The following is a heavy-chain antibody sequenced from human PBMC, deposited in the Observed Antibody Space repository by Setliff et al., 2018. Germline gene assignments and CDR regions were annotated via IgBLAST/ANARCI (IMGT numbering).Heavy chain of an antibody. D-gene: IGHD2-15*01. V-gene: IGHV4-31*11. Sequence: SETLSLTCAVSGGSISTDPYFWTWIRQHPVKGLEWIGYISYSGGTSYNPSLYSRITVSLDRSKNQFSLQLTSVTAADTAMYYCARVAYPNGGSCRYFDNWGQGTLVTVSS. J-gene: IGHJ4*02. CDR2: ISYSGGT. CDR1: GGSISTDPYF. CDR3: ARVAYPNGGSCRYFDN.